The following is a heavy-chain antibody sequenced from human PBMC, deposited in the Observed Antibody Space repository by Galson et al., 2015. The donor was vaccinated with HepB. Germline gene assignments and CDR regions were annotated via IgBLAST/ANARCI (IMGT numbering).Heavy chain of an antibody. CDR3: ARAAEVGSSWQDY. Sequence: SVKVSCKASGYTFTSYGISWARQAPGQGLEWMGWISAYNGNTNYAQKLQGRVTMTTDTSTSTAYMELRSRRSDDTAVYYCARAAEVGSSWQDYWGQGTLVTVSS. J-gene: IGHJ4*02. D-gene: IGHD6-13*01. CDR1: GYTFTSYG. CDR2: ISAYNGNT. V-gene: IGHV1-18*01.